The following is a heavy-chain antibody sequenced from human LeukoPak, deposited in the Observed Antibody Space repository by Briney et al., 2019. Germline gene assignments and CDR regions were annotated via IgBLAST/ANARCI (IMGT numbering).Heavy chain of an antibody. V-gene: IGHV1-69*13. J-gene: IGHJ3*02. D-gene: IGHD5-24*01. CDR3: AREVRWLQSFDI. CDR2: IIPIFGTA. CDR1: GGTFSSYA. Sequence: ASVKVSCKASGGTFSSYAISWVRQAPGQGLEWMGGIIPIFGTANYAQKSQGRVTITADESTSTAYMELSSLRSEDTAVYYCAREVRWLQSFDIWGQGTMVTVSS.